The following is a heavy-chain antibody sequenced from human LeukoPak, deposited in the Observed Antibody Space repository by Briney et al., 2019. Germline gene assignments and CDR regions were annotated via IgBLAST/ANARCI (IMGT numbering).Heavy chain of an antibody. CDR2: ISSSSSYI. CDR3: ARDWAAAASGDVDY. J-gene: IGHJ4*02. D-gene: IGHD6-13*01. Sequence: PGRSLRLSCAASGFTFSSYSMNWVRQAPGKGLEWVSSISSSSSYIYYADSVKGRFTISRDNAKNSLYLQMNSLRAEDTAVYYCARDWAAAASGDVDYWGQGTLVTVSS. V-gene: IGHV3-21*01. CDR1: GFTFSSYS.